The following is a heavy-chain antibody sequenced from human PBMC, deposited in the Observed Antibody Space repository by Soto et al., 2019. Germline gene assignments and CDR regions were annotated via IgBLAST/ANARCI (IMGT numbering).Heavy chain of an antibody. Sequence: QVQLVQSGAEVKKPGASVKVSCKASGYTFTSYAMHWVRQAPGQRLEWMGWINAGNGNTKYSQKFQGRVTITRDTSAITGYMELSSLRSEDTTVYYCARDGYPLWFGESFDYWGQGTLVTVSS. CDR1: GYTFTSYA. D-gene: IGHD3-10*01. CDR2: INAGNGNT. CDR3: ARDGYPLWFGESFDY. V-gene: IGHV1-3*01. J-gene: IGHJ4*02.